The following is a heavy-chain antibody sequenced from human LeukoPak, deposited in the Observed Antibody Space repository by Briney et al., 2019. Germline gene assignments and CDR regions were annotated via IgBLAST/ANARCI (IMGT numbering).Heavy chain of an antibody. CDR1: GFTFGSYG. Sequence: PGRSLRLSCAASGFTFGSYGMHWVRQAPGKGLEWVAVISYDGSNKYYADSVKGRFTISRDNSKNTLYLQMNSLRAEDTAVYYCAKGRGLRYFDWLLLYYWGQGTLVTVSS. J-gene: IGHJ4*02. D-gene: IGHD3-9*01. V-gene: IGHV3-30*18. CDR2: ISYDGSNK. CDR3: AKGRGLRYFDWLLLYY.